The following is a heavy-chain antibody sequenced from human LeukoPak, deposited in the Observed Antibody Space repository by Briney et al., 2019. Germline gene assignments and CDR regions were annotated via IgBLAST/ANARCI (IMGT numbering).Heavy chain of an antibody. V-gene: IGHV5-51*01. CDR1: GYIFTSYW. J-gene: IGHJ3*02. CDR2: IYPGDSDT. CDR3: AGQDIVVVSSATLPFDI. Sequence: GESLKIYRTCSGYIFTSYWIDLVRQMPGKGLEWMGIIYPGDSDTRYSPSFQGQVTISADKSISTAYLQWNNLKASDTAMYYCAGQDIVVVSSATLPFDIWGQGTMVTVSS. D-gene: IGHD2-15*01.